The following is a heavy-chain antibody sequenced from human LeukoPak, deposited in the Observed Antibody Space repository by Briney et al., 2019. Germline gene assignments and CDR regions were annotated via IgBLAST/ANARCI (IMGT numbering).Heavy chain of an antibody. V-gene: IGHV4-30-4*08. J-gene: IGHJ5*02. CDR1: GGSIRSGDYY. D-gene: IGHD3-3*01. Sequence: SQTLSLTCTVSGGSIRSGDYYWSWIRKPPGKGLEWLGYIYYSGSPYYNPSLTRRVNISVGTSKTQFSLKLSSLTSAVTAGRYCARERITIFGVGQNWFDPWGQGTLVTVSS. CDR2: IYYSGSP. CDR3: ARERITIFGVGQNWFDP.